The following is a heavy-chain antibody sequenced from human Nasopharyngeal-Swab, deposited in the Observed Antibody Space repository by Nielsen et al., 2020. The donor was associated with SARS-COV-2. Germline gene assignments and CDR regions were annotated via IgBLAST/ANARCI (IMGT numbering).Heavy chain of an antibody. CDR2: ISAYNGNT. Sequence: ALVKVSCKASGYTFTSYGISWVRQAPGQGLEWMGWISAYNGNTNYAQKLQGRVTMTTDTSTSTAYMELRSLRSDDTAVYYCARAVSWFGELSHYYYYMDVWGKGTTVTVSS. CDR3: ARAVSWFGELSHYYYYMDV. CDR1: GYTFTSYG. J-gene: IGHJ6*03. V-gene: IGHV1-18*01. D-gene: IGHD3-10*01.